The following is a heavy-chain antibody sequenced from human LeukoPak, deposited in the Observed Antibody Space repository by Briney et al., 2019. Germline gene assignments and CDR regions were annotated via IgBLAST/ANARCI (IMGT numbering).Heavy chain of an antibody. CDR2: ISYDGSNK. CDR3: ARIAAAGPNWFDP. CDR1: GFTFSSYG. J-gene: IGHJ5*02. D-gene: IGHD6-13*01. Sequence: GRSLRLSCAASGFTFSSYGMHWVRQAPGKGLEWVAVISYDGSNKYYADSVKGRFTISRDNAKNSLYLQMNSLRAEDTALYYCARIAAAGPNWFDPWGQGTLVTVSS. V-gene: IGHV3-30*03.